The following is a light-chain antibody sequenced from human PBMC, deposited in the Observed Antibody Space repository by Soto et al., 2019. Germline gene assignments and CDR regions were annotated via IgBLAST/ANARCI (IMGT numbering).Light chain of an antibody. CDR2: DVN. J-gene: IGLJ1*01. CDR3: CSYTSSSTYV. CDR1: SSDVGGYNY. V-gene: IGLV2-14*01. Sequence: QSVLTRTASVSGSPGQSITISCTGTSSDVGGYNYVSWYQQHPGKAPKLMIFDVNNRPSGVSNRFSGSKSGNTASLTISGLQAEDEADYYCCSYTSSSTYVFGTGTKLTVL.